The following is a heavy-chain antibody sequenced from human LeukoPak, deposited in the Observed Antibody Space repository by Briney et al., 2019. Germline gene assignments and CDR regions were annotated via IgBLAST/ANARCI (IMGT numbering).Heavy chain of an antibody. V-gene: IGHV3-23*01. D-gene: IGHD3-22*01. Sequence: GGSLRLSCVASGFIFSNYAMSWVRQAPGKGLEWFLAISGDGANTYSAGSVRGRFTISRDNSRNTLHLQLNSLRAEDTAIYYCARNHYEDSGHLDYWGQGTLVTVSS. CDR3: ARNHYEDSGHLDY. CDR1: GFIFSNYA. CDR2: ISGDGANT. J-gene: IGHJ4*02.